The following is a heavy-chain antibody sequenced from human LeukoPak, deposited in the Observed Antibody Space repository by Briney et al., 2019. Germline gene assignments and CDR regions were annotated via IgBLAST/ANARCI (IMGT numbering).Heavy chain of an antibody. J-gene: IGHJ4*02. CDR2: ISGSGGDTT. CDR1: GFTFINYA. Sequence: EPGGSLRLSCAASGFTFINYAMTWVRQAPGKGLEWVAAISGSGGDTTYYAESARGRFTISRDNSKNTLYVQMNSLRVEDTAVYYCAKFLAPSGGASGWTWAIECWGQGTLVTVSS. CDR3: AKFLAPSGGASGWTWAIEC. D-gene: IGHD6-25*01. V-gene: IGHV3-23*01.